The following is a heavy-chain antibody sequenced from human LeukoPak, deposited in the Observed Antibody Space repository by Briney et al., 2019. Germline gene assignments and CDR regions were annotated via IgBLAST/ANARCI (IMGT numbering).Heavy chain of an antibody. Sequence: SETLSLTCTVPGGSISSDFWGWIRQPPGKGLECIGFIYYSGSTNYNPSLKSRVTISVATSKNQFSLNLSSVTAADTAVYYCARRGGEASYAFDIWGQGTMVTVSS. CDR2: IYYSGST. CDR3: ARRGGEASYAFDI. V-gene: IGHV4-59*01. D-gene: IGHD2-21*01. CDR1: GGSISSDF. J-gene: IGHJ3*02.